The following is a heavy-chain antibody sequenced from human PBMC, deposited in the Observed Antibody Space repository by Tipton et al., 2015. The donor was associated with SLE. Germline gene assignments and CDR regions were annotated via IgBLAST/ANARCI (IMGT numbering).Heavy chain of an antibody. CDR2: IFYTGTT. V-gene: IGHV4-59*08. D-gene: IGHD5-12*01. J-gene: IGHJ5*02. CDR3: ARGGSGYDS. Sequence: TLSLTCTVSGASITYYYWSWIRQSPGKGLEWIGHIFYTGTTNYNPSLKSRLTISVDTSNNQFSLNLNSVTAADTAMYYCARGGSGYDSWGQGTLVTVSS. CDR1: GASITYYY.